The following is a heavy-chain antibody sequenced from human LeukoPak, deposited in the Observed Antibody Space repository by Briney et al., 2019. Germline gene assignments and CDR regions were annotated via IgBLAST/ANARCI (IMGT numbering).Heavy chain of an antibody. V-gene: IGHV3-9*01. D-gene: IGHD3-10*01. CDR2: ISWNSGVI. CDR3: AKVRPPGSYYNLAIDY. CDR1: GFKFGDYA. J-gene: IGHJ4*02. Sequence: TGESLRLSCAASGFKFGDYAMHWVRQAPGKGLEWVSGISWNSGVIDYADSVKGRFTISRDNAKNSLYLQMNSLRVEDTALYYCAKVRPPGSYYNLAIDYWGQGTLVTVSS.